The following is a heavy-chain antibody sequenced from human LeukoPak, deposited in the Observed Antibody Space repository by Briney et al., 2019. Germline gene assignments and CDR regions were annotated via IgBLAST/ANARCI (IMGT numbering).Heavy chain of an antibody. CDR2: IYHSGST. CDR1: GGSISSSSYY. Sequence: PSETLSLTCTVSGGSISSSSYYWGWIRQPPGKGLEWIGSIYHSGSTYYNPSLKSRVTISVDTSKNQFSLKLSSVTAADTAVYYCARVEWLLYPDYWGQGTLVTVSS. D-gene: IGHD3-3*01. V-gene: IGHV4-39*07. J-gene: IGHJ4*02. CDR3: ARVEWLLYPDY.